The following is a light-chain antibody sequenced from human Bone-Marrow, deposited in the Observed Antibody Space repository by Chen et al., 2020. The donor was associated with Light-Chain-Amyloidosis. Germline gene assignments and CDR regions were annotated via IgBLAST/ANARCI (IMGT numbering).Light chain of an antibody. Sequence: QSALTQPASVSGSPGQSINISCTGTSSEVGGYNYVSWYQPHPGKAPKLMIYDVSNRPSGVSNRVSGSKSGNTASLTISGLQAEDEADYYCSSYTSSSTLDVVFGGGTKLTVL. CDR2: DVS. V-gene: IGLV2-14*03. CDR1: SSEVGGYNY. CDR3: SSYTSSSTLDVV. J-gene: IGLJ2*01.